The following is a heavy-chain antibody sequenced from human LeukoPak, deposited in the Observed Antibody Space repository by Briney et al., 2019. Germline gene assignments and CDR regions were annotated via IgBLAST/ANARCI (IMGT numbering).Heavy chain of an antibody. D-gene: IGHD6-19*01. CDR2: IIPIFATA. Sequence: GASVKVSCKASGGTFRTNAFNWVRQAPGQGLEWMGGIIPIFATARYAQKFQGRVTITTDESTTTAHLELSSLRSEDTAVYYCARTHSSGWYFFDYWGQGTLVTVSS. V-gene: IGHV1-69*05. CDR3: ARTHSSGWYFFDY. CDR1: GGTFRTNA. J-gene: IGHJ4*02.